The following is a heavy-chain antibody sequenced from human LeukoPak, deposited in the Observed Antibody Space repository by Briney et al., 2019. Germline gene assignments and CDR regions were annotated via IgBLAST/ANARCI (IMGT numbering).Heavy chain of an antibody. CDR2: ISAYNGNT. D-gene: IGHD6-19*01. Sequence: ASVKVSCKASGYTFTSYGISWVRQAPGQGLEWMGWISAYNGNTNYAQKLQGRVTMTTDTSTSTAYMELRSLRSDDTAVYYCARDCSSGCSWWVSYYYGMDVWGQGTMVTVSS. CDR1: GYTFTSYG. V-gene: IGHV1-18*01. J-gene: IGHJ6*02. CDR3: ARDCSSGCSWWVSYYYGMDV.